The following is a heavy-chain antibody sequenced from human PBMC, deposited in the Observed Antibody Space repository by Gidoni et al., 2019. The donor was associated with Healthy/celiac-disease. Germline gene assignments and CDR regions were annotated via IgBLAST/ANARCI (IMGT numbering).Heavy chain of an antibody. V-gene: IGHV3-30*18. CDR1: GFTFSSYG. Sequence: QVQLVESGGGVVQPVRSLRLSCAASGFTFSSYGMHWVRQAPGKGLEWVAVISYDGSNKYYADSVKGRFTISRDNSKNTLYLQMNSLRAEDTAVYYCAKDRVTTSDYWGQGTLVTVSS. J-gene: IGHJ4*02. CDR3: AKDRVTTSDY. D-gene: IGHD4-17*01. CDR2: ISYDGSNK.